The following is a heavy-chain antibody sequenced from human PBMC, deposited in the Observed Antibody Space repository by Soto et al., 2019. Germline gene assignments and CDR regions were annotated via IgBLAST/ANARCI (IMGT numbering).Heavy chain of an antibody. Sequence: EVQVVESGGGLVQPGGSLGLSCVTSGFTFTSYGMAWVRQAPGKGLEWISYVSSEGYTIRYADSVRGRFSIFREDARNSIYLQMSSLRVDDTAFYFCAGGPMYAGSYERWGQGTLVTVSS. V-gene: IGHV3-48*03. CDR1: GFTFTSYG. D-gene: IGHD2-8*01. CDR3: AGGPMYAGSYER. J-gene: IGHJ4*02. CDR2: VSSEGYTI.